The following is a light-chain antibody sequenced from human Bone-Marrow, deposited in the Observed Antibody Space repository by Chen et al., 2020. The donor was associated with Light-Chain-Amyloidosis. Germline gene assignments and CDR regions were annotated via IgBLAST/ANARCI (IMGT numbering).Light chain of an antibody. CDR3: QQYGTSPLT. Sequence: EIVLTQSPGTLSLSPGEGANLSCRASQTISSNYLTWYQQKFGQAPRLLIYGSSSRATGIPDRFTGSGSGTDFTLTINRLEPEDSAMYYCQQYGTSPLTFGGGTKGEIK. CDR2: GSS. CDR1: QTISSNY. V-gene: IGKV3-20*01. J-gene: IGKJ4*01.